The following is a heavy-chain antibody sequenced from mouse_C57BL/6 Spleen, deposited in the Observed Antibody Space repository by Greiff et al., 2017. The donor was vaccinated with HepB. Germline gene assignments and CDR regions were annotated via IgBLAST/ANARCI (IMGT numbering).Heavy chain of an antibody. Sequence: VQLQQSGAELVRPGASVTLSCKASGYTFTDYEMHWVKQTPVHGLEWIGAIDPETGGTAYNQKFKGKAILTADKSSSTAYMELRSLTSEDSAVYYCTRPFITTVVAPYWGQWTLVTVSA. V-gene: IGHV1-15*01. CDR1: GYTFTDYE. CDR3: TRPFITTVVAPY. D-gene: IGHD1-1*01. J-gene: IGHJ3*01. CDR2: IDPETGGT.